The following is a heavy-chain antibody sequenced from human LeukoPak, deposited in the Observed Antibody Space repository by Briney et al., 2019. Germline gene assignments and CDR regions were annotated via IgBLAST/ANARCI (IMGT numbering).Heavy chain of an antibody. CDR3: TTDGVGVEGATYDN. CDR2: IRSKTDGGTT. Sequence: GGSLRLSCAASGFTFSNAWMSWVRQAPGKGLEWVGRIRSKTDGGTTDYAAPVKGRFTISRDDSKNTLYLQMNSLKTEDTAVYYCTTDGVGVEGATYDNWGQGTLVSVSS. CDR1: GFTFSNAW. D-gene: IGHD1-26*01. J-gene: IGHJ4*02. V-gene: IGHV3-15*01.